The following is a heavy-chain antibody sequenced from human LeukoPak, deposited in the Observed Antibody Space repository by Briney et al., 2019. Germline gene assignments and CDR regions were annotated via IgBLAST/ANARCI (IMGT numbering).Heavy chain of an antibody. CDR2: INPNSGGT. CDR3: ARVRGFYDILTGYYPSYFDY. CDR1: GYTFTGYY. V-gene: IGHV1-2*02. D-gene: IGHD3-9*01. Sequence: GASVKVSCKASGYTFTGYYMHWVRQAPGQGLEWMGWINPNSGGTNYAQKFQGRVTMTRDTSINTANMELIRLRSDDTAVYYCARVRGFYDILTGYYPSYFDYWGQGTLVTVSS. J-gene: IGHJ4*02.